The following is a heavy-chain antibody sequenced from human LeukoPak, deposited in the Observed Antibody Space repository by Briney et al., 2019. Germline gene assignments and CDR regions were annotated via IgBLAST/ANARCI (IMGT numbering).Heavy chain of an antibody. Sequence: GGSLRLSCAASGFTFSSYSMTWVRQAPGKGLEWVSSISSSSSYIYYADSVKGRFTISRDNAKNSLYLQMNSLRAEDTAVYYCATSPRFLEWLMDYWGQGTLVTVSS. CDR1: GFTFSSYS. V-gene: IGHV3-21*01. D-gene: IGHD3-3*01. CDR2: ISSSSSYI. CDR3: ATSPRFLEWLMDY. J-gene: IGHJ4*02.